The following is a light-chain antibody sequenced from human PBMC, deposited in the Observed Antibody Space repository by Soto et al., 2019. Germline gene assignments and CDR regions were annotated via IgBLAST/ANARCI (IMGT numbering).Light chain of an antibody. V-gene: IGLV2-14*01. CDR2: DVT. CDR3: ASYTTASTYA. Sequence: QSVLTQPASVYGSPGQSITISCTGTSSDVGGYNYVSWYQQHPGQAPRLMVYDVTNRASGVSDRFSVSKSGNTVSLTISGLQAEDEADYYCASYTTASTYAFGTGTKLTVL. CDR1: SSDVGGYNY. J-gene: IGLJ1*01.